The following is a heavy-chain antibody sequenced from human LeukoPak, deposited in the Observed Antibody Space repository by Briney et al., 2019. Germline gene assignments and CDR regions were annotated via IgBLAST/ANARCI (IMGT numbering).Heavy chain of an antibody. D-gene: IGHD4-23*01. V-gene: IGHV4-39*01. J-gene: IGHJ4*02. CDR1: GGSISSSTYY. CDR2: IYHSGRT. Sequence: PSETLSLTCAVSGGSISSSTYYWGWIRQPPGKGLEWIGSIYHSGRTYYNPSLKSRVTISVDTSKNQFSLKLSSVTAADTAVYYCARPADCGGDFDYWGQGALVTVSS. CDR3: ARPADCGGDFDY.